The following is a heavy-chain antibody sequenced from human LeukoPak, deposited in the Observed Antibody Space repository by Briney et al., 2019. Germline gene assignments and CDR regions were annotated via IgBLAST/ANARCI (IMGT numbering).Heavy chain of an antibody. J-gene: IGHJ3*01. CDR1: GFMFSRFG. V-gene: IGHV3-23*01. D-gene: IGHD3-16*01. Sequence: PGGSLRLSCVGSGFMFSRFGLIWVRQAPGKGLEWVSGIHGNGETTYYGDSVKGRFTISRDNSKSTLYLQMNSLRVEDTAEYFCGRDPNGDYVGAFEFWGQGTKAAVSS. CDR3: GRDPNGDYVGAFEF. CDR2: IHGNGETT.